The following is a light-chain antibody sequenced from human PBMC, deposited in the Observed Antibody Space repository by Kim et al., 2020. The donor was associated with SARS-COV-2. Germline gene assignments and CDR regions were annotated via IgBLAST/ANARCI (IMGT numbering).Light chain of an antibody. CDR2: GAS. CDR1: QSVSSSY. CDR3: QQYGTSPLT. J-gene: IGKJ4*01. V-gene: IGKV3-20*01. Sequence: EIVLTQSPATLSLSPGERAALSCRASQSVSSSYLAWYQQKPGQAPRLLIYGASSRATGIPDRFSGSGSGTDFTLTITRLEPDDVAVYYCQQYGTSPLTFGGGTKLEI.